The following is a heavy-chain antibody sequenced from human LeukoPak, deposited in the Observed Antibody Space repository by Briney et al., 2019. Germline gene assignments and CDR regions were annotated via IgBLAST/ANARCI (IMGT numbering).Heavy chain of an antibody. Sequence: PGGSLRLSCAASGFTVSSNYMSWVRQAPGKGVEWVSVIYSGGSTYYADSVEGRFTISRDNSKNTLYLQMNSLRAEDTAVYYCARDGPYGSGSPYYYYYYMDVWGKGTTVTVSS. CDR2: IYSGGST. CDR1: GFTVSSNY. V-gene: IGHV3-53*01. J-gene: IGHJ6*03. D-gene: IGHD3-10*01. CDR3: ARDGPYGSGSPYYYYYYMDV.